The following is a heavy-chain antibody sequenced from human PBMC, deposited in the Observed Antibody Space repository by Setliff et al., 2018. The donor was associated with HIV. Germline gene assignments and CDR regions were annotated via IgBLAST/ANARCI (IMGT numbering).Heavy chain of an antibody. Sequence: GGSLRLSCAVSGFTFSSYGMHWVRQAPGKGLEWVAFIRSDESDKHYADSVKGRFTISRDNSKNTLYLQMNSLRVEDTAVYYCAQSLGSLHGMDVWGQGTTVTVSS. D-gene: IGHD1-26*01. CDR2: IRSDESDK. V-gene: IGHV3-30*02. J-gene: IGHJ6*02. CDR3: AQSLGSLHGMDV. CDR1: GFTFSSYG.